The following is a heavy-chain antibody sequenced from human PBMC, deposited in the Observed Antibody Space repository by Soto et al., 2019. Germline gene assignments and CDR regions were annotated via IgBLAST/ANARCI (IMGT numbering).Heavy chain of an antibody. D-gene: IGHD2-8*02. CDR3: ARDKITGLFDY. CDR1: GGSFSGYY. Sequence: QVQLQQWGAGLLKPSETLSLTCAVYGGSFSGYYWTWIRQPPGTGLEWIGEINHSGSTNYNPSLTXGVTISVDTSTNQFSLKLTSVTAADTAVYYCARDKITGLFDYWGQGTLVTVSS. V-gene: IGHV4-34*01. J-gene: IGHJ4*02. CDR2: INHSGST.